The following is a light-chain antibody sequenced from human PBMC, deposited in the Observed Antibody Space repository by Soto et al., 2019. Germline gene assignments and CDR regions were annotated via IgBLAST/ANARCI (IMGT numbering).Light chain of an antibody. CDR2: DVS. J-gene: IGLJ1*01. CDR1: SSDVGAYNS. Sequence: QSVLTQPPSASGSPGQSVTISCTGASSDVGAYNSVSWYQQHPGKAPQLMIYDVSKRPSGVPDRFSSSKSGNTASLTVSGLKTEDEADYYASSYVGNSMGVFGPGTKVTVL. CDR3: SSYVGNSMGV. V-gene: IGLV2-8*01.